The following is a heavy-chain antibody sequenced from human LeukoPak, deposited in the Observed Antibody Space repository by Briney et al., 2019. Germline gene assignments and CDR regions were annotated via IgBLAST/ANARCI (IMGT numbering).Heavy chain of an antibody. CDR1: GFTFSSYG. J-gene: IGHJ4*02. CDR3: AKPYYYGSRSYMDY. V-gene: IGHV3-30*18. CDR2: ISYDGSNT. Sequence: GRSLRLSCAASGFTFSSYGMHWVRQAPGKGLEWVAVISYDGSNTYYADSVKGRFTISRDNSKNMLYLQMNSLRAEGTAVYYCAKPYYYGSRSYMDYWGQGTLVTVSS. D-gene: IGHD3-10*01.